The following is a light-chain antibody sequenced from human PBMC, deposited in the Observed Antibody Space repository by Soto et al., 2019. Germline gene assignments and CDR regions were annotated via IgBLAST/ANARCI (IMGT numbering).Light chain of an antibody. CDR2: GAS. V-gene: IGKV3-15*01. Sequence: EIVMTQSPATLSVSPGERATLSCRASQSVSSNLAWYQQKPGQAPRLLIYGASTRATGIPARFSGSGSGTEFTLTIRRLQSEDFAVYYCQQYNNWPRTFGQGTQVVIK. J-gene: IGKJ1*01. CDR3: QQYNNWPRT. CDR1: QSVSSN.